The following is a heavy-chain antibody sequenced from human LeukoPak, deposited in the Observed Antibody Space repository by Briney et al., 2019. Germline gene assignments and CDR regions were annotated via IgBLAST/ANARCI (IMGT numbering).Heavy chain of an antibody. Sequence: GGSLRLSCAASGFIFSDYWMSWVRQAPGKGLEWVSVIYSGGSTYYADSVKGRFTISRDNSKNTLYLQMNSLRAEDTAVYYCARYINRAFDIWGQGTMVTVSS. CDR3: ARYINRAFDI. D-gene: IGHD1-14*01. V-gene: IGHV3-66*02. J-gene: IGHJ3*02. CDR2: IYSGGST. CDR1: GFIFSDYW.